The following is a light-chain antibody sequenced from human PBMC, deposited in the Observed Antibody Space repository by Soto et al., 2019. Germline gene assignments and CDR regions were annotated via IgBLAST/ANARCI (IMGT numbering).Light chain of an antibody. V-gene: IGKV3-20*01. CDR3: QQYGSSPPWT. CDR2: GAS. CDR1: QSFSSSY. Sequence: EIVLTQSPGSLSLSPGERATLSCRASQSFSSSYLAWYQQKPGQAPRLLIYGASSRATGIPDRFSGSGSGTDFTLTISRLEPEDSAVYYCQQYGSSPPWTFGQGTKVEI. J-gene: IGKJ1*01.